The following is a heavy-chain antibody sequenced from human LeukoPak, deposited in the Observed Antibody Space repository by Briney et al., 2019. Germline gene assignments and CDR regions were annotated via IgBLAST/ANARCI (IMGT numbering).Heavy chain of an antibody. CDR3: ARRYHYSTEFDP. D-gene: IGHD3-22*01. CDR2: IHPTDSDT. Sequence: GESLNISCKASGHSFSNYWIGWVRQVPGKGLEWMGIIHPTDSDTVYSPSFQGQVTISADKSISTVYLQWSSLEASYTAIYYCARRYHYSTEFDPWGQGTLVTVSS. J-gene: IGHJ5*02. CDR1: GHSFSNYW. V-gene: IGHV5-51*01.